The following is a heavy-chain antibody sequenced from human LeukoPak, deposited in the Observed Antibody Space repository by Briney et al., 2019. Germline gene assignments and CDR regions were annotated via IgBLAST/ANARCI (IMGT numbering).Heavy chain of an antibody. D-gene: IGHD3-16*01. J-gene: IGHJ3*01. CDR1: GYSFTSYW. CDR2: IYPIDSDT. Sequence: HGESLKISCKGSGYSFTSYWIGCVRQMPGKGLECMGNIYPIDSDTKYSPSFEGQVNILVDASINTAYLQWSSLKASDTAMYFCARARVLIDFGGVADAYDVWGQGTLVTVSS. CDR3: ARARVLIDFGGVADAYDV. V-gene: IGHV5-51*01.